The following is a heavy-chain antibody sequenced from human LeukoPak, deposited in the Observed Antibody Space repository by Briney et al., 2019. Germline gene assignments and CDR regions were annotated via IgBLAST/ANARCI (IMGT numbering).Heavy chain of an antibody. J-gene: IGHJ5*02. CDR1: GGSISSSSYY. D-gene: IGHD2-15*01. Sequence: SETLSLTCTVSGGSISSSSYYWGWIRQPPGKGLEWIGSIYYSGSTYYNPSLKSRVTISVDTSKNQFSLKLSSVTAADTAVYYCARGPSGGNGWFDPWGQGTLVTVSS. CDR3: ARGPSGGNGWFDP. CDR2: IYYSGST. V-gene: IGHV4-39*01.